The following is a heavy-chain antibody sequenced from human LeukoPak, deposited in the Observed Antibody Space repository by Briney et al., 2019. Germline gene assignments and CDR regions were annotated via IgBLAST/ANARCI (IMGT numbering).Heavy chain of an antibody. J-gene: IGHJ4*02. CDR3: TTETYDILTGYYQGSV. CDR2: IKSKTDGGTT. D-gene: IGHD3-9*01. Sequence: GGSLRLSCAASGFTFSNAWMSWVRQAPGKGPEWVGRIKSKTDGGTTDYAAPVKGRFTISRDDSKNTLYLQMNSLKTEDTAVYYCTTETYDILTGYYQGSVRGQGTLVTVSS. V-gene: IGHV3-15*01. CDR1: GFTFSNAW.